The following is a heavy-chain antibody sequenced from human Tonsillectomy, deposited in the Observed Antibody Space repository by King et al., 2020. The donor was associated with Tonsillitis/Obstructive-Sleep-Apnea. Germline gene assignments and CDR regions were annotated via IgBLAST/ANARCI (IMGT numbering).Heavy chain of an antibody. V-gene: IGHV1-2*06. D-gene: IGHD1-1*01. CDR2: INPHSGDT. CDR3: ARGAGVGGTDY. J-gene: IGHJ4*02. CDR1: GYIFTGWY. Sequence: VQLVRSAAEVKKPGASVKVSCKTSGYIFTGWYIHWVRQAPGQGLEWMGRINPHSGDTKFAPKFQGRVTMTRDTSISTVYMEASRLTSDDTAVYYCARGAGVGGTDYWGQGTLVTVSS.